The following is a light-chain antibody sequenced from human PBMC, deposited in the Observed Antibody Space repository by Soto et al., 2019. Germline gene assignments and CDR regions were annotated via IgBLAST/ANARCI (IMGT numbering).Light chain of an antibody. Sequence: EMVLTQSPGTLSLSPGERATLSCRASQSVPSNFLAWYQQKPGQAPILLIYGVSRRATGIPDRFSGSGSGTNFSLTISRLEPEDLAVYYCQQYDSSWTFGQGTKVEIK. V-gene: IGKV3-20*01. J-gene: IGKJ1*01. CDR1: QSVPSNF. CDR2: GVS. CDR3: QQYDSSWT.